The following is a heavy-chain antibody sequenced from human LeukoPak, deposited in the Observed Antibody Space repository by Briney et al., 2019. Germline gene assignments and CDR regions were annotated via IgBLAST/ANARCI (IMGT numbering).Heavy chain of an antibody. CDR3: ARAERLLWFGELPADYYMDV. V-gene: IGHV4-30-4*08. CDR2: IYYSGST. J-gene: IGHJ6*03. D-gene: IGHD3-10*01. CDR1: GGSISSSSYY. Sequence: PSETLSLTCTVSGGSISSSSYYWSWIRQPPGKGLEWIGYIYYSGSTYYNPSLKSRVTISVDTSKNQFSLKLSSVTAADTAVYYCARAERLLWFGELPADYYMDVWGKGTTVTVSS.